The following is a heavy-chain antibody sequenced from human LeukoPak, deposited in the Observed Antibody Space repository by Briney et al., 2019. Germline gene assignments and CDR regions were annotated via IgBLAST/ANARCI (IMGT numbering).Heavy chain of an antibody. CDR2: ISSSGSTI. D-gene: IGHD4-17*01. J-gene: IGHJ4*02. CDR3: AKNYGDYGGDYFDY. CDR1: GFTFSSYE. Sequence: PGGSLRLSCAASGFTFSSYEMNWVRQAPGKGLEWVSYISSSGSTIYYADSVKGRFTISRDNAKNSLYLQMNSLRAEDTAVYYCAKNYGDYGGDYFDYWGQGTLVTVSS. V-gene: IGHV3-48*03.